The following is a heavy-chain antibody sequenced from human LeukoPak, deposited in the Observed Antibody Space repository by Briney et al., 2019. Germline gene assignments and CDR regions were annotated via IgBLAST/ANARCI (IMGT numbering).Heavy chain of an antibody. Sequence: SQTLSLTCAITGDSVSSNNAAWNWIRQSPSRGLEWLGRTYHRSKWYNDYAVSVKSRIIINSDTSKNQFSLQLNSVTPEDTAVYYCARVKRVVDLWLRYSSENDAFDIWGQGTMVTVSS. V-gene: IGHV6-1*01. J-gene: IGHJ3*02. D-gene: IGHD6-25*01. CDR3: ARVKRVVDLWLRYSSENDAFDI. CDR1: GDSVSSNNAA. CDR2: TYHRSKWYN.